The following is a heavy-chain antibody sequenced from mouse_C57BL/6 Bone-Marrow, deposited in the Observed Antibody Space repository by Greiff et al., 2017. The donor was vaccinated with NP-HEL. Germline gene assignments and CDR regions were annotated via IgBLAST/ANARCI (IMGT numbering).Heavy chain of an antibody. D-gene: IGHD2-3*01. Sequence: VQLQQPGAELVRPGSSVKLACKASGYTFTSYWMHGVKQRPIQGLEWSGNIDPSASETHYNQKVKDKATLTVDKSSSTAYMQLSSLTSEDSAVYYCARSDGYYWYFDVWGTGTTVTVSS. J-gene: IGHJ1*03. V-gene: IGHV1-52*01. CDR1: GYTFTSYW. CDR3: ARSDGYYWYFDV. CDR2: IDPSASET.